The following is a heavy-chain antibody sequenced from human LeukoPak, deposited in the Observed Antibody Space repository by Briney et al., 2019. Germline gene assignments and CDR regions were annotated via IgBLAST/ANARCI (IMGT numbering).Heavy chain of an antibody. D-gene: IGHD3-22*01. Sequence: RGSLRLSCAASGFTFSTYWMHWVRQAPGKGLVWVSRIKSDGGTNYADSVKGRFTISRDNAKKTVSLQMNSLRPEDTGVYYCARAPSEIGGYYPEYFRHWGQSTRVTVSS. CDR1: GFTFSTYW. CDR2: IKSDGGT. J-gene: IGHJ1*01. V-gene: IGHV3-74*01. CDR3: ARAPSEIGGYYPEYFRH.